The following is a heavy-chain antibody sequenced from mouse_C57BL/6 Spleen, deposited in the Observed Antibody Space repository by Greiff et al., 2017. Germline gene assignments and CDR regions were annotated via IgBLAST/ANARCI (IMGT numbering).Heavy chain of an antibody. J-gene: IGHJ4*01. CDR2: IHPNSGST. D-gene: IGHD2-5*01. CDR1: GYTFTSYW. Sequence: QVQLQQPGAELVKPGASVKLSCKASGYTFTSYWMHWVKQRPGQGLEWIGMIHPNSGSTNYNEKFRSKATLTVDKSSSTAYMQLSSLTSEDSAVYYCARSVAYYSNDYYAMDYWGQGTSVTVSS. V-gene: IGHV1-64*01. CDR3: ARSVAYYSNDYYAMDY.